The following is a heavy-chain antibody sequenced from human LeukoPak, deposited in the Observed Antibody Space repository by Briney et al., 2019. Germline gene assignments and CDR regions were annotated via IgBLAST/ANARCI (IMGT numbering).Heavy chain of an antibody. D-gene: IGHD3-10*01. CDR3: ARGDYYYYYMDV. Sequence: GGSLRLSCAASGFTLDEYTMHWVRQAPGKGLEWVSLISWDGASTYYADSVEGRFTISRDNSKNSLYLQMNSLRTEDTALYYCARGDYYYYYMDVWGKGTTVTVSS. J-gene: IGHJ6*03. CDR2: ISWDGAST. V-gene: IGHV3-43*01. CDR1: GFTLDEYT.